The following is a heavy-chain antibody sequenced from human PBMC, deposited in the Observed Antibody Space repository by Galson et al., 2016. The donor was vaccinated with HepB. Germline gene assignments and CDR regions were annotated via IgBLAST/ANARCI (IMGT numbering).Heavy chain of an antibody. D-gene: IGHD6-19*01. V-gene: IGHV2-70*01. Sequence: PALVKPTQTLTLTCTFSGFSLSTSGMCVSWIRQPPGKALEWLALIDWDGDTYYNTSLKTRLTISKDTSKNQVVLTMTHMDPVDTATYYCSRIYGGRNAWLAGRGAFDSGGQGALVTVSS. CDR2: IDWDGDT. CDR3: SRIYGGRNAWLAGRGAFDS. J-gene: IGHJ4*02. CDR1: GFSLSTSGMC.